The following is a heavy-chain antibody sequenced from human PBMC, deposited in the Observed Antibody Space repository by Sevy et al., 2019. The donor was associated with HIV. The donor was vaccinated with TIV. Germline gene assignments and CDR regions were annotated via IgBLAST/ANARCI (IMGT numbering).Heavy chain of an antibody. V-gene: IGHV4-59*01. Sequence: SETLSLTCTVSGGSTSSYYWSWIRQPPGKRLEWIGYIYYSGSTNYNPSLKSRVTISVDTSKNQFSLKLRSVTAADTAVYYCARESYDILPGSRGMDVWGQGTTVTVSS. D-gene: IGHD3-9*01. J-gene: IGHJ6*02. CDR1: GGSTSSYY. CDR2: IYYSGST. CDR3: ARESYDILPGSRGMDV.